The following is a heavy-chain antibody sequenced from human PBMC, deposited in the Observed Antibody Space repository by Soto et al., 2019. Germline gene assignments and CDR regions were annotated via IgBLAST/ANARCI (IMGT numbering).Heavy chain of an antibody. CDR2: IIPIFGTA. V-gene: IGHV1-69*13. D-gene: IGHD2-15*01. CDR1: GGTFSSYA. Sequence: SVKVSCKASGGTFSSYAISWVRQAPGQGLEWMGVIIPIFGTANYAQRFQGRVTITADESTSTAYMELSSLRSEDTAVYYCAISPVAYCYYYGMDVWGQGTTVTVSS. J-gene: IGHJ6*02. CDR3: AISPVAYCYYYGMDV.